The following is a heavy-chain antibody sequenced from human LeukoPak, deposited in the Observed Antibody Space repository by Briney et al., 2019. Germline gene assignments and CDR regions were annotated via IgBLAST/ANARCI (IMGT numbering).Heavy chain of an antibody. CDR2: INPNSGGT. V-gene: IGHV1-2*02. Sequence: ASVKVSCKVSGYTLTELSMHWVRQAPGQELEWMGWINPNSGGTNYAQKFQGRVTMTRDTSISTAYMELSRLRSDDTAVYYCARGDYIVVVVAATRYYFDYWGQGTLVTVSS. CDR3: ARGDYIVVVVAATRYYFDY. D-gene: IGHD2-15*01. CDR1: GYTLTELS. J-gene: IGHJ4*02.